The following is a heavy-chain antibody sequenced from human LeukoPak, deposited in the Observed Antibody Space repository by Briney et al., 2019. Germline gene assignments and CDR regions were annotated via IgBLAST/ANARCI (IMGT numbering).Heavy chain of an antibody. Sequence: GGSLRLSRAASGFTFYTFNKIGLPQATVKRPECVSSITSWGDYINDADSVKGRFTTSRDNATNSLSLQLNSRRGEDTAVYFWAKRGVVIRVVLVGFHKEAYYFDSWGQGALVTVSS. CDR2: ITSWGDYI. J-gene: IGHJ4*02. D-gene: IGHD3-10*01. CDR3: AKRGVVIRVVLVGFHKEAYYFDS. CDR1: GFTFYTFN. V-gene: IGHV3-21*04.